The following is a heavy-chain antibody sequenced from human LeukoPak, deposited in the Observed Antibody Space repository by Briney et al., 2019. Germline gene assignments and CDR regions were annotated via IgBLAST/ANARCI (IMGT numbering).Heavy chain of an antibody. J-gene: IGHJ4*02. CDR3: ARLSSGIYDY. V-gene: IGHV1-69*05. Sequence: ASVKVSCKASGGTFSSYAISWVRQAPGQGLEWMGGIIPIFGTANYAQRLQGRVTMTTDTSTSTAYMELRSLRSDDTAVYYCARLSSGIYDYWGQGTLVTVSS. CDR1: GGTFSSYA. D-gene: IGHD6-19*01. CDR2: IIPIFGTA.